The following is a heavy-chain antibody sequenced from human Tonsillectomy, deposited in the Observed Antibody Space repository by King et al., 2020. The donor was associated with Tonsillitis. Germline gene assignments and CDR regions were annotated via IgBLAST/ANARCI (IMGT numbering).Heavy chain of an antibody. Sequence: VQLVESGGGVVQPGGSLRLSCAASGFTFSSYGMHWVRQAPGKGLEWVAFIRYDGSNKYYADSVKGRFTISRDNSKNTLYLQMNSLRAEDTAVYYCAKEGNGSEKQITMVRGVISCYWGQGTLVTVSS. D-gene: IGHD3-10*01. CDR3: AKEGNGSEKQITMVRGVISCY. CDR1: GFTFSSYG. V-gene: IGHV3-30*02. CDR2: IRYDGSNK. J-gene: IGHJ4*02.